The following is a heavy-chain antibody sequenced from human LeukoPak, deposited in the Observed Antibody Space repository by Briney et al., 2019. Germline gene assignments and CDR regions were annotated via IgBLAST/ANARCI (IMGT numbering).Heavy chain of an antibody. J-gene: IGHJ4*02. CDR2: IRYDGSNK. D-gene: IGHD3/OR15-3a*01. V-gene: IGHV3-30*02. CDR3: ARDSGFSGTQRGEY. Sequence: GGSLRLSCAASGFTFSSYGMHWVRQAPGKGLEWVAFIRYDGSNKYYADSVKGRFTISRDNSKNTLYLQMNSLRAEDTAVYYCARDSGFSGTQRGEYWGQGTLVTVSS. CDR1: GFTFSSYG.